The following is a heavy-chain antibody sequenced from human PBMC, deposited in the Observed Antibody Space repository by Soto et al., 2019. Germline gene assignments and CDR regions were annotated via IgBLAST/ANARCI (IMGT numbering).Heavy chain of an antibody. V-gene: IGHV1-69*01. D-gene: IGHD3-3*01. J-gene: IGHJ6*02. CDR1: GGTFSSYA. CDR3: ARVHSYYDFWSGYYGMDV. Sequence: QVQLVQSGAEVKKPGSSVKVSCKASGGTFSSYAISWVRQAPGQGLEWMGGIIPIFGTANYAQKFQGRVTIPADDSTSTANMELSSLRSEDTAVYYCARVHSYYDFWSGYYGMDVWGQGTTVTFSS. CDR2: IIPIFGTA.